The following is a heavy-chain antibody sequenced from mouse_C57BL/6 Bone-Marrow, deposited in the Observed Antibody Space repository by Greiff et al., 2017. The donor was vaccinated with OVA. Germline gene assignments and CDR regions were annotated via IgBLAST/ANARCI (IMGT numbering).Heavy chain of an antibody. V-gene: IGHV5-6*01. CDR3: ARHGWLLYFDY. CDR2: ISSGGSYT. D-gene: IGHD2-3*01. Sequence: EVQRVESGGDLVKPGGSLKLSCAASGFTFSSYGMSWVRQTPDKRLEWVATISSGGSYTYYPDSVKGRFTISRDNAKNTLYLQMSSLKSEDTAMYYCARHGWLLYFDYWGQGTTLTVSS. CDR1: GFTFSSYG. J-gene: IGHJ2*01.